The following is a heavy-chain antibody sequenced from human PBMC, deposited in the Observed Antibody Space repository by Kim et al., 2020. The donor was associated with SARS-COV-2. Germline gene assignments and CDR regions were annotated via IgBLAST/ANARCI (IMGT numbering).Heavy chain of an antibody. J-gene: IGHJ4*02. D-gene: IGHD3-10*01. Sequence: FQGRVTITADESTSTAYMELSSLRSEDTAVYYCARDPYYYGSGSFNPPDYWGQGTLVTVSS. V-gene: IGHV1-69*01. CDR3: ARDPYYYGSGSFNPPDY.